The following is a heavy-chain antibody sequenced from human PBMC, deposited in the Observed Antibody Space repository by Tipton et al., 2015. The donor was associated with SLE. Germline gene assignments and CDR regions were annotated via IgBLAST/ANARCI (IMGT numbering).Heavy chain of an antibody. CDR2: IYYSGST. CDR1: GGSISSSSYY. Sequence: GLVKPLETLSLTCTVSGGSISSSSYYWGWIRQPPGKGLEWIGYIYYSGSTNYNPSLKSRVTISVDTSKNQFSLKLSSVTAADTAVYYCARENSSSWFDAFDIWGQGTMVTVSS. V-gene: IGHV4-61*01. J-gene: IGHJ3*02. D-gene: IGHD6-13*01. CDR3: ARENSSSWFDAFDI.